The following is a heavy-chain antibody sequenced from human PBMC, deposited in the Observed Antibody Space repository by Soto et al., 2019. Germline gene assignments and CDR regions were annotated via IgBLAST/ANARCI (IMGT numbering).Heavy chain of an antibody. D-gene: IGHD6-13*01. CDR2: IYYSGST. V-gene: IGHV4-30-4*01. CDR1: GGSISSGDDY. J-gene: IGHJ4*02. CDR3: ARSGSSWPGFDY. Sequence: PSETLSLTCTVSGGSISSGDDYWSWIRQPPGKGLEWIGYIYYSGSTYYNPSLKSRVTISVDTSKNQFSLKLSSVTAADTAVYYCARSGSSWPGFDYWGQGNLVTVSS.